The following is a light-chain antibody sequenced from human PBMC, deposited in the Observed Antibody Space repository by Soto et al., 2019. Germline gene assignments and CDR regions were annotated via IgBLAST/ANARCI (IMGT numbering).Light chain of an antibody. CDR3: QQYNNWPPGT. Sequence: EIILTQSPATLSVSPGERATLSCRASQSVNSNLAWYQQKPGQAPRLLIDGASTRATGIPDRFSGSGSGTEFPLTISILQSEDFVIYYCQQYNNWPPGTFGQGTKGEIK. CDR1: QSVNSN. CDR2: GAS. V-gene: IGKV3-15*01. J-gene: IGKJ1*01.